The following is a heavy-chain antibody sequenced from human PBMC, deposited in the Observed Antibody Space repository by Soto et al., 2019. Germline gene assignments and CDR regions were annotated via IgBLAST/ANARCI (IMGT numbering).Heavy chain of an antibody. Sequence: LETLSLTGTASGGSISRYHWSWIRQSPGKGLEWIGYIYYSGSTYYNPSLESRVAISVDTSKNQFSLKLSSVTAAVAAVYYCASFHADYEYFFDSWGQGTLVTGS. CDR2: IYYSGST. J-gene: IGHJ4*02. CDR1: GGSISRYH. D-gene: IGHD3-16*01. V-gene: IGHV4-59*01. CDR3: ASFHADYEYFFDS.